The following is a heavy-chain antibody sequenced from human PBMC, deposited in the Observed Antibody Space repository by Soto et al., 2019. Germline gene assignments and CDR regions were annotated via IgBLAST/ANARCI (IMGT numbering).Heavy chain of an antibody. V-gene: IGHV3-23*01. CDR3: AKKAGVYAFDS. Sequence: EVQLLESGGGLIQPGGSLRLSCVASGFAFSSCAMSWVRQAPGKGLEWVSAISGSGAGVYYADSVKGRFTISRDNSKNTLYLQMNSLRAEDTALYYWAKKAGVYAFDSWGQGTLVTVSS. J-gene: IGHJ4*02. CDR2: ISGSGAGV. CDR1: GFAFSSCA. D-gene: IGHD6-19*01.